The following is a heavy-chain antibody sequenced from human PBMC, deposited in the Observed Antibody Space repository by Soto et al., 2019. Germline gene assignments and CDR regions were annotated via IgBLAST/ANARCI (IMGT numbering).Heavy chain of an antibody. D-gene: IGHD3-9*01. Sequence: ASVKVSCKASGYSFTNFGISWVRQAPGQGLEWMGWISGYNGDTKYAQKFQGRVAMTTDTSTRTAYMEVRSLRSDDTAVYFCAREDRFLTGFPLDYWGQGTLVTVSS. CDR2: ISGYNGDT. CDR3: AREDRFLTGFPLDY. J-gene: IGHJ4*02. CDR1: GYSFTNFG. V-gene: IGHV1-18*01.